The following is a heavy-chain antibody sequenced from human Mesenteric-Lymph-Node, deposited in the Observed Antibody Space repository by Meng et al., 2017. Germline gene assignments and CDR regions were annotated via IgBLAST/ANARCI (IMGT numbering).Heavy chain of an antibody. V-gene: IGHV3-23*01. Sequence: GESLKISCAASGFTFSSYAMSWVRQAPGKGLEWVSAISGSGGSTYYADSVKGRFTISRDNAKNSLYLQMNSLRAEDTAVYYCAREPYSSGWYWFDPWGQGTLVTVSS. D-gene: IGHD6-19*01. J-gene: IGHJ5*02. CDR2: ISGSGGST. CDR3: AREPYSSGWYWFDP. CDR1: GFTFSSYA.